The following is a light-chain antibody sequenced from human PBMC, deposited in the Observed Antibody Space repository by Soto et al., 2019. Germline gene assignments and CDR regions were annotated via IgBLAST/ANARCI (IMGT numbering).Light chain of an antibody. Sequence: IVVTQLRSIQHVSSRESATLSRRASQSVSSNLAWYQQKPGQAPRLLIYGASTRATGIPARFSGSGSGTEFTLTISSLQSEDFAVYYCQQYNYWPGTFGQGTKVDIK. CDR1: QSVSSN. J-gene: IGKJ1*01. V-gene: IGKV3-15*01. CDR2: GAS. CDR3: QQYNYWPGT.